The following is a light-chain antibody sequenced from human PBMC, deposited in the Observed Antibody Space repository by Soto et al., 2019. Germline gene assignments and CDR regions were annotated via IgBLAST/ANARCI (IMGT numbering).Light chain of an antibody. CDR3: QQHNSYSSKT. Sequence: DIQMTQSPSTLSASVGDRVTITCRASQSISSWLAWYQQKPGKAPKLLIYDASSLESGVPSRFSGSGSGTEFTHTISSLQPDDFATYYCQQHNSYSSKTFGQGTKVDIK. V-gene: IGKV1-5*01. J-gene: IGKJ1*01. CDR2: DAS. CDR1: QSISSW.